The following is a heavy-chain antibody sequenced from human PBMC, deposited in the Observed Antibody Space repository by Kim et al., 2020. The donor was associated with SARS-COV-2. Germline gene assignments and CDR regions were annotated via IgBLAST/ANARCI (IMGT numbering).Heavy chain of an antibody. CDR2: ISSSSSTI. V-gene: IGHV3-48*02. Sequence: GGSLRLSCAASGFTFSSYSMNWVRQAPGKGQEWVSYISSSSSTIYYADSVKGRFTISRDNAKNSLYLQINSLGDEDTAGYYCARNRYYYDSSGRRGMDVWGQGATVPVSS. CDR1: GFTFSSYS. D-gene: IGHD3-22*01. J-gene: IGHJ6*02. CDR3: ARNRYYYDSSGRRGMDV.